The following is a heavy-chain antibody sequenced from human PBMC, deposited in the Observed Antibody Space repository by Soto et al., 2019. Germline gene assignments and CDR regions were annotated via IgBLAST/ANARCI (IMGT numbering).Heavy chain of an antibody. J-gene: IGHJ5*02. CDR3: AKDVSSRRWFDP. CDR1: GASIRSYH. V-gene: IGHV4-4*07. D-gene: IGHD3-16*01. Sequence: QVQLQESGPGLVKPSETLSLTCAVSGASIRSYHWSWIRQPAGKGLEWIGRMPDTGNTNYNPSLTSRVTMSVDTSKNQISLKMTSVTAADTAVYFCAKDVSSRRWFDPWGQGILVIVSS. CDR2: MPDTGNT.